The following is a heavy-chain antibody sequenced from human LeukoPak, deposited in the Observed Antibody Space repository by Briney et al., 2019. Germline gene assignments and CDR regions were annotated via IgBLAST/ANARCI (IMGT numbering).Heavy chain of an antibody. CDR2: IYYSGST. Sequence: SETLSLTCTVSGDSISSYYWSWIRQPPGKGLEWIGYIYYSGSTNYNPSLKSRVTISVDTSKNQFSLKLSSVTAADTAVYYCARISPLDFWSGYYGGDYYYGMDVWGQGTTVTVSS. J-gene: IGHJ6*02. D-gene: IGHD3-3*01. CDR1: GDSISSYY. CDR3: ARISPLDFWSGYYGGDYYYGMDV. V-gene: IGHV4-59*01.